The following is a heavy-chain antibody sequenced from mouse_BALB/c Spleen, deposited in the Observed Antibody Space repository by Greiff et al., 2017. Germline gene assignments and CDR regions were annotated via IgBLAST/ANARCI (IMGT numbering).Heavy chain of an antibody. V-gene: IGHV1S56*01. CDR3: ARTLFYYGSSTYAMDY. CDR1: GYTFTSYY. D-gene: IGHD1-1*01. Sequence: QVQLQQSGPELVKPGASVKMSCKASGYTFTSYYIHWVKQRPGQGLEWIGWIYPGDGSTKYNEKFKGKTTLTADKSSSTAYMLLSSLTSEDSAIYFCARTLFYYGSSTYAMDYWGQGTSVTVSS. J-gene: IGHJ4*01. CDR2: IYPGDGST.